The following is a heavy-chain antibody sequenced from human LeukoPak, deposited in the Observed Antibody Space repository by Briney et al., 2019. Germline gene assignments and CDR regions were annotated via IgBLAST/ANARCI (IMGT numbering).Heavy chain of an antibody. V-gene: IGHV4-59*12. CDR3: ARGVGHMTTVEHDY. Sequence: SETLSLTCTVSGGSISSYYWSWIRQPPGKGLEWIGYIYYSGSTNYNPSLKSRVTISVDTSKNQFSLKLSSVTAADTAVYYCARGVGHMTTVEHDYWGQGTLVTVSS. J-gene: IGHJ4*02. CDR2: IYYSGST. D-gene: IGHD4-23*01. CDR1: GGSISSYY.